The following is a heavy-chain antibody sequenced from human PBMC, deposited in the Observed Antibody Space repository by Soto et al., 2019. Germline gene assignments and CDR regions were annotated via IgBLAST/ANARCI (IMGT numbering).Heavy chain of an antibody. V-gene: IGHV3-23*01. J-gene: IGHJ4*02. CDR1: GFTFSSYA. Sequence: GGSLRLSCAASGFTFSSYAMSWVRQAPGKGLEWVSAISGSGGSTYYADSVKGKFTISRDDSKNTLYLQMNSLTSEDTGVYYCTTDGPDYWGQGTLVTVSS. CDR3: TTDGPDY. CDR2: ISGSGGST.